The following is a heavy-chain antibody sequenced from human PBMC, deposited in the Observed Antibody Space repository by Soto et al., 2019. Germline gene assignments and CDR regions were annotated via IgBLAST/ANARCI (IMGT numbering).Heavy chain of an antibody. Sequence: QVQLQESGPGLVKPSETLSLTCTVSGGSISSYYWSWIRQPPGKGLEWIGYIYYSGSTNYNPSLTSRVTISGDTSTNQCSLKLSSVTAADTAVYYCARRWGGTFDYWGQGTLVTVSS. CDR1: GGSISSYY. V-gene: IGHV4-59*01. D-gene: IGHD2-21*01. CDR3: ARRWGGTFDY. CDR2: IYYSGST. J-gene: IGHJ4*02.